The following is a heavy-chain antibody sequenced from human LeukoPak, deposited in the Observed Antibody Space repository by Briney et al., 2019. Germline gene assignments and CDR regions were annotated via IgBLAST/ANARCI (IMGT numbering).Heavy chain of an antibody. CDR2: IYHSGST. V-gene: IGHV4-38-2*02. J-gene: IGHJ5*02. D-gene: IGHD1-20*01. CDR3: ARTGITGTTMDWFDP. CDR1: GYSISSGYY. Sequence: SETLSLTCTVSGYSISSGYYWGWIRQPPGKGLEWIGSIYHSGSTYYNPSLKSRVTISVDTSKNQFSLKLSSVTAADTAVYYCARTGITGTTMDWFDPWGQGTLVTVSS.